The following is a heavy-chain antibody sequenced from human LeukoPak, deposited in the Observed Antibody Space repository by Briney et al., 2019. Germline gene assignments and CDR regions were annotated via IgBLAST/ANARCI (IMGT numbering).Heavy chain of an antibody. CDR1: GYTFTGYY. CDR2: INPNSGGT. V-gene: IGHV1-2*06. Sequence: ASVKVSCKASGYTFTGYYMHWVRQAPGQGLEWMGRINPNSGGTNYAQKFQGRVTMTRDTSISTAYMELSRLRSDDTAVYYCARIVIVGATNWFDPWGQGTLVTVSS. D-gene: IGHD1-26*01. CDR3: ARIVIVGATNWFDP. J-gene: IGHJ5*02.